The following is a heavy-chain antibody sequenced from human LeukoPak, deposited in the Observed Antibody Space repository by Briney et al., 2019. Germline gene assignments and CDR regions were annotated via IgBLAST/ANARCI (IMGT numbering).Heavy chain of an antibody. D-gene: IGHD3-22*01. CDR2: IYYSGGT. Sequence: SETLSLTCTVSGGSISSSSYYWSWIRQPPGKGLEWIGYIYYSGGTNYNPPLKSRVTISVDTSKNQFSLRLNSVTAADTAVYYCARAGNSGYWFDYWGQGSVVTVSS. CDR3: ARAGNSGYWFDY. J-gene: IGHJ4*02. V-gene: IGHV4-61*05. CDR1: GGSISSSSYY.